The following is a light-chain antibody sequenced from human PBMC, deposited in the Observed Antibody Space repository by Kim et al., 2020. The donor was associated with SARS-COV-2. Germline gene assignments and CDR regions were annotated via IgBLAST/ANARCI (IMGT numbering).Light chain of an antibody. J-gene: IGKJ4*01. Sequence: PGERVTLVCRARQSVSSSYLTWYQQKPGQAPRLLIYGASSRATGIPARFSGSGSGTDFTLTISSLQPEDFAVYYCQQDYNLLTFGGGTKVDI. CDR1: QSVSSSY. CDR2: GAS. V-gene: IGKV3D-7*01. CDR3: QQDYNLLT.